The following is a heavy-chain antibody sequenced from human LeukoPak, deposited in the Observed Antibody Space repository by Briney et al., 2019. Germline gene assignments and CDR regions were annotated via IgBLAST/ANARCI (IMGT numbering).Heavy chain of an antibody. CDR2: IYYTGYT. Sequence: SETLSLTCTVSGGSISSYYWSWIRQPPGKGLEWIGYIYYTGYTNYNPSLKSRVTISVDTSKNQFSLKLSSVTAADTAVYYCARRGSSGWGKYFQHWGQGTLVTVSS. D-gene: IGHD6-19*01. CDR3: ARRGSSGWGKYFQH. J-gene: IGHJ1*01. V-gene: IGHV4-59*12. CDR1: GGSISSYY.